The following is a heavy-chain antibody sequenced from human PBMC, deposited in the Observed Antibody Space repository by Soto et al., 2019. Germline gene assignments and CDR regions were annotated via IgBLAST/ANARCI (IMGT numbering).Heavy chain of an antibody. J-gene: IGHJ6*02. CDR1: GFTFSSYW. V-gene: IGHV3-7*01. D-gene: IGHD3-10*01. Sequence: SLRLSCAASGFTFSSYWMSWVRQAPGKGLEWVANIKQDGSEKYYVDSVKGRFTISRDNAKNSLYLQMNSLRAEDTAVYYCARDNYYGSGSSNYYYYYGMDVWGQGTTVTVSS. CDR2: IKQDGSEK. CDR3: ARDNYYGSGSSNYYYYYGMDV.